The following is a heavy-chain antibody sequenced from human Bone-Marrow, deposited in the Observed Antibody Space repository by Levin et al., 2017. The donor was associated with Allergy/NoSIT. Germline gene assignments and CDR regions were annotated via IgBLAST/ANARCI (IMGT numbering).Heavy chain of an antibody. V-gene: IGHV4-39*01. CDR1: GGSISSRSYY. Sequence: SQTLSLTCTVSGGSISSRSYYWGWIRQPPGKGLEWIGSIYYSGSTYYNPSLKSRVTISVDTSKNQFSLKLSSVTAADTAVYYCARLPPYIVPTIRKNFDYWGQGTLVTVSS. CDR3: ARLPPYIVPTIRKNFDY. J-gene: IGHJ4*02. CDR2: IYYSGST. D-gene: IGHD5-12*01.